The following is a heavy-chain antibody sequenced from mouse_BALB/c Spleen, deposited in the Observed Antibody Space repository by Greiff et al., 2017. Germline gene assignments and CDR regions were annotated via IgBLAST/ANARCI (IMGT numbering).Heavy chain of an antibody. CDR1: GYSFTSYY. CDR2: IDPFNGGT. Sequence: VQLQQSGPELVKPGASVKISCKASGYSFTSYYMHWVKQSHGKSLEWIGYIDPFNGGTSYNQKFKGKATLTVDNSSSTAYMHLSSLTSEDSAVYYSARYYYAMDYWGQGTSVTVSA. V-gene: IGHV1S135*01. J-gene: IGHJ4*01. CDR3: ARYYYAMDY.